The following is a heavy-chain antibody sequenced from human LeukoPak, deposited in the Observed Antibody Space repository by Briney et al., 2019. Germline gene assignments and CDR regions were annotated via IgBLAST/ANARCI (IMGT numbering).Heavy chain of an antibody. CDR3: ARGLGFWSGYYWTSWFDP. J-gene: IGHJ5*02. V-gene: IGHV4-4*09. CDR2: IYTSGST. Sequence: SETLSLTCTVSGGSISSYYWSWIRQPPGKGLEWIGYIYTSGSTNYDPSLKSRVTISVDTSKNQFSLKLSSVTAADTAVYYCARGLGFWSGYYWTSWFDPWGQGTLVTVSS. CDR1: GGSISSYY. D-gene: IGHD3-3*01.